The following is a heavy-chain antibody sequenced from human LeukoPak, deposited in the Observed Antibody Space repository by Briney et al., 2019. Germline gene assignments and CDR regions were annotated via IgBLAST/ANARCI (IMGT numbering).Heavy chain of an antibody. Sequence: PGGSLRLSCAASGFTFSSYWMHWVRQAPGKGLVWVSRINSDGSSTSYADSVKGRFTTSRDNSKNTLNLQVNGLRAEDTAVYYCARDLTNYYGMDVWGQGTTVTVSS. CDR1: GFTFSSYW. D-gene: IGHD3-9*01. CDR2: INSDGSST. CDR3: ARDLTNYYGMDV. V-gene: IGHV3-74*01. J-gene: IGHJ6*02.